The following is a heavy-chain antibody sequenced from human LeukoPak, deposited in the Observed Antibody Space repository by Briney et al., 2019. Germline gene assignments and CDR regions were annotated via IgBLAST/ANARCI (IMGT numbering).Heavy chain of an antibody. J-gene: IGHJ5*02. CDR2: IYHSGST. Sequence: SETLSLTCTVSGYSISSGYYWGWIRRPPGKGLEWIGSIYHSGSTYYNPSLKSRVTISVDTSKNQFSLKLSSVTAADTAVYYCARVGDRVITFGGVINWFDPWGQGTLVTVSS. V-gene: IGHV4-38-2*02. D-gene: IGHD3-16*01. CDR1: GYSISSGYY. CDR3: ARVGDRVITFGGVINWFDP.